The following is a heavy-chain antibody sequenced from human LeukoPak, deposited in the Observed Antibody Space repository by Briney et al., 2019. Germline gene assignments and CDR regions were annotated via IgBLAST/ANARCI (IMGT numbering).Heavy chain of an antibody. CDR2: INPNSGGT. Sequence: ASVKVSCKATGYSFTGYYMHWVRQAPGRGLEWMGWINPNSGGTNYAQKFQGRVTMTRDTSISTAYMELSRLRSDDTAVYYCASTYSGYYYYYYMDVWGKGTTVTVSS. D-gene: IGHD6-13*01. J-gene: IGHJ6*03. CDR1: GYSFTGYY. V-gene: IGHV1-2*02. CDR3: ASTYSGYYYYYYMDV.